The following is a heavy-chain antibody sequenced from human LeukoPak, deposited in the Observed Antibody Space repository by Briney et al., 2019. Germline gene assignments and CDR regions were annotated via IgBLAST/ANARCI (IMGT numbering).Heavy chain of an antibody. CDR1: GFTFSSYE. D-gene: IGHD5-12*01. J-gene: IGHJ4*02. Sequence: GGSLRLSWAASGFTFSSYEMNWVRQAPEKGLEWVSYISSSGSTIYYADSGKGRFTISRDNAKNSLYLRMNSLRAEDTAVYYCAREDLSGYGEIDYWGQGTLVTVSS. CDR2: ISSSGSTI. V-gene: IGHV3-48*03. CDR3: AREDLSGYGEIDY.